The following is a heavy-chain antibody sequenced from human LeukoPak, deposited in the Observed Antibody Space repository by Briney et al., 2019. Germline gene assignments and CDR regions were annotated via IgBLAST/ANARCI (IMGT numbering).Heavy chain of an antibody. V-gene: IGHV4-34*01. Sequence: PSETLSLTCAVYGRSFRDYYWTWIRQSPEKGLEWIGEINHSGSTNYNPSLKSRVTISVDTSKNQFSLKWSSVTAADTAVYYCAISKRRAYYYGSGSYHYFDYWGQGTLVTVSS. D-gene: IGHD3-10*01. CDR3: AISKRRAYYYGSGSYHYFDY. CDR1: GRSFRDYY. J-gene: IGHJ4*02. CDR2: INHSGST.